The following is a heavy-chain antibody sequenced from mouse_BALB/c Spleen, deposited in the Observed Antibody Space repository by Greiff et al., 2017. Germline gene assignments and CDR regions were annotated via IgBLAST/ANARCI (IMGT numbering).Heavy chain of an antibody. CDR1: GFSLTSYD. CDR3: VRDAHYGSSLAWFAY. V-gene: IGHV2-9-2*01. CDR2: IWTGGGT. Sequence: QVQLKESGPGLVAPSQSLSITCTVSGFSLTSYDISWIRQPPGKGLEWLGVIWTGGGTNYNSGFMSRLSISKDNSKSQVFLKMNSLQTDDTAIYYCVRDAHYGSSLAWFAYWGQGTLVTVSA. J-gene: IGHJ3*01. D-gene: IGHD1-1*01.